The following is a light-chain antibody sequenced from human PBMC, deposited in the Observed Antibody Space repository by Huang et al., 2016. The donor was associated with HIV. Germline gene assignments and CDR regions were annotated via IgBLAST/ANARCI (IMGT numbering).Light chain of an antibody. CDR3: QQQWT. CDR1: HRISSW. V-gene: IGKV1-5*03. Sequence: DRVTITCRTSHRISSWLAWYQQKPGKAPNLLISKASNLESGVPSRFSGNGSGTEFTLTISGLQPDDLATYYCQQQWTFGQGTKVEI. J-gene: IGKJ1*01. CDR2: KAS.